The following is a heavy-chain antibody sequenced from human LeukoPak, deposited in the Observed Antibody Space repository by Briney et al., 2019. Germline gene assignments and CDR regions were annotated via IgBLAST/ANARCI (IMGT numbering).Heavy chain of an antibody. CDR2: IYYSGST. Sequence: SETLSLTCTVSGGSISSSSFYWGGIPQPPGRGLEWIGSIYYSGSTYYNPPLKSRVTISVDTSKHQFSLKLSSVTAADTAVYYCARDLARGIAVAQYYFDYWGQGTLVTVSS. J-gene: IGHJ4*02. D-gene: IGHD6-19*01. V-gene: IGHV4-39*07. CDR3: ARDLARGIAVAQYYFDY. CDR1: GGSISSSSFY.